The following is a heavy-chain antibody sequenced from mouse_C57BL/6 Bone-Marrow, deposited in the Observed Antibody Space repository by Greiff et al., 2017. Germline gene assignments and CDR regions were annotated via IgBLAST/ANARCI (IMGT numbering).Heavy chain of an antibody. J-gene: IGHJ2*01. Sequence: EVMLVESGAELVRPGASVTLSCTASGFNIKDDYMHWVKQRPEQGLEWIGWIDPENGDTEYASKFQGKATITADTSANTAYLQLSSLTSEDTAVYYCTTWSFDYWGQGTTLTVSS. CDR2: IDPENGDT. CDR3: TTWSFDY. CDR1: GFNIKDDY. V-gene: IGHV14-4*01.